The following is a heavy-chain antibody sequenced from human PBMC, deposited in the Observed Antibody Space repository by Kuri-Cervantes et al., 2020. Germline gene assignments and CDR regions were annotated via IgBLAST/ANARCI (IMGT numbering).Heavy chain of an antibody. D-gene: IGHD2-2*01. CDR3: ARGVGYCSSTNCYNWIDP. V-gene: IGHV4-34*01. CDR1: GGSLSDYY. Sequence: SETLSLTCAVYGGSLSDYYWSWIRQPPGKGLEWIGKINHSGSTNYNPSLKSRVTISVDTSKNQFSLKLSSVTPEDTAVYYCARGVGYCSSTNCYNWIDPWGQGILVTVSS. CDR2: INHSGST. J-gene: IGHJ5*02.